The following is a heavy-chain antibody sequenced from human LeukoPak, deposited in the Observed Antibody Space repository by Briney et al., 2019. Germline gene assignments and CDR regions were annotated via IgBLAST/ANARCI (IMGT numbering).Heavy chain of an antibody. D-gene: IGHD3-16*02. CDR1: GYTFTSYD. CDR3: ARATTYDYVWGTYRYIDY. J-gene: IGHJ4*02. V-gene: IGHV1-8*01. Sequence: GASVKVSCKASGYTFTSYDINWVRQATGRGLEWMGWMNPNSGNTGYAQKFQGGVTMTRNTSISTAYMELSSLRSEDTAVYYCARATTYDYVWGTYRYIDYWGQGTLVPVSS. CDR2: MNPNSGNT.